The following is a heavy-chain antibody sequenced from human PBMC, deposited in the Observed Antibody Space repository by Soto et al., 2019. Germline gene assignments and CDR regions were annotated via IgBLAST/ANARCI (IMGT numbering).Heavy chain of an antibody. Sequence: ASVKVSCKASGYTFTGYYMHWVRQAPGQGLEWMGWINPNSGGTNYAQKFQGWVTMTRDTSISTAYMELSRLRSDDTAVYYCARDREDIVVVPATTNNYYYYGMDVWGQGTTVNVSS. J-gene: IGHJ6*02. CDR2: INPNSGGT. CDR1: GYTFTGYY. D-gene: IGHD2-2*01. CDR3: ARDREDIVVVPATTNNYYYYGMDV. V-gene: IGHV1-2*04.